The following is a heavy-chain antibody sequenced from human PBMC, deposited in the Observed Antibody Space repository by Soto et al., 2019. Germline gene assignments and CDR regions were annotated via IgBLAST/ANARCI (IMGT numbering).Heavy chain of an antibody. CDR3: AKGSRMWTPDY. J-gene: IGHJ4*02. Sequence: GSSVKVSCKASGYTFTSYAIHWVRQAPGQSLELLGWIAPGNGNTKYSQKFQGRVTITRDTSATTAYMELSSLRSEDTAVYYCAKGSRMWTPDYWGQGTLVTVSS. D-gene: IGHD2-21*01. V-gene: IGHV1-3*01. CDR1: GYTFTSYA. CDR2: IAPGNGNT.